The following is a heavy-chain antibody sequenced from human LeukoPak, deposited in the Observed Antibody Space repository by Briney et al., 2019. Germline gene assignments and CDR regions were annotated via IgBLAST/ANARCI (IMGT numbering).Heavy chain of an antibody. CDR1: GFTLSSYE. V-gene: IGHV3-23*01. Sequence: GGSLRLSCIVSGFTLSSYEMTWFRQAPGKGLEWVSSIGYSGSDTHYADSVKGRFTVSRDNSKNTLYLQLNSLRADDTAVYYCAHGSMYQLDYWGQGTLVTVSS. CDR2: IGYSGSDT. J-gene: IGHJ4*02. D-gene: IGHD2-2*01. CDR3: AHGSMYQLDY.